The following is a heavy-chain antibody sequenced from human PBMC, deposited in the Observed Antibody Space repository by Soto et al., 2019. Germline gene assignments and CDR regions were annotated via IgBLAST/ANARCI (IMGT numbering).Heavy chain of an antibody. CDR3: AKDSSTWAFDY. CDR1: GLTCSSYG. J-gene: IGHJ4*02. V-gene: IGHV3-30*18. Sequence: QVQLVESGGGVVQPGSSLRLSCAASGLTCSSYGMHWVRQAPGKGLEWVGFISPDGRNKYYVDSAKGRFTISRDNSKNTLFLQMNSLRVEDTAVYYCAKDSSTWAFDYWGQGTLVTVSS. D-gene: IGHD6-13*01. CDR2: ISPDGRNK.